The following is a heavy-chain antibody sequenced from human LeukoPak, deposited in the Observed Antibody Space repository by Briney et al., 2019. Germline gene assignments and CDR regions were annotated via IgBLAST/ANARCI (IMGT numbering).Heavy chain of an antibody. Sequence: GGSLRLSCAASGFTFSSYAMHWVRQAPGKGLVWVSRINSDGSSTSYADSVKGRFTISRDNAKNTLYLQMNSLRAEDTAVYYCARGYCSGGSCYSGEYYFDYWGQGTLVTVSS. CDR3: ARGYCSGGSCYSGEYYFDY. V-gene: IGHV3-74*01. CDR1: GFTFSSYA. J-gene: IGHJ4*02. D-gene: IGHD2-15*01. CDR2: INSDGSST.